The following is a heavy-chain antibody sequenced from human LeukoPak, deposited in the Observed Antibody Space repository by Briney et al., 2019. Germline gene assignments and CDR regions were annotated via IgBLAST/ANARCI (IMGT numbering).Heavy chain of an antibody. CDR3: ARRAIFEGPFDY. CDR1: GGSISSSSYY. D-gene: IGHD3-3*01. V-gene: IGHV4-39*01. J-gene: IGHJ4*02. Sequence: PSETLSLTCTVSGGSISSSSYYWVWIRQPPGKGLEWIGSIYYSGSTYYNPSLKSRVTISVDTSKNQFSLKLSSVTAADTAVYYCARRAIFEGPFDYWGQGTLVTVSS. CDR2: IYYSGST.